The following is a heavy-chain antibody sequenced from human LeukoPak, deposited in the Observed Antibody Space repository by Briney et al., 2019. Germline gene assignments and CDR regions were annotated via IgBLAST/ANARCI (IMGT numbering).Heavy chain of an antibody. CDR1: GFTFSSYA. Sequence: GGSLRLSCAASGFTFSSYAMHGVRQAPGKGLEWVAVISYDGSNKYYADSVKGRFTISRDNSKNTLYLQMNSLRAEDTAVYYCARVPQGYYGSGSYLGAFDIWGQGTMVTVSS. D-gene: IGHD3-10*01. V-gene: IGHV3-30*04. CDR3: ARVPQGYYGSGSYLGAFDI. J-gene: IGHJ3*02. CDR2: ISYDGSNK.